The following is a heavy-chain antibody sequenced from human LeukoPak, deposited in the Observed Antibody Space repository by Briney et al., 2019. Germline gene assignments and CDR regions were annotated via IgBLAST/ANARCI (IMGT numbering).Heavy chain of an antibody. V-gene: IGHV4-59*08. CDR1: GGSISSDF. D-gene: IGHD3-10*01. Sequence: SETLSLTCTVSGGSISSDFWIWVRQPPGKGLEWIGYIYGSGSTNYNPSLKSRVTISVDTSKNQFSLKLSSVTAADTAVYYCARMLPHRRWFGELSPLHYYYYGMDVWGQGTTVTVSS. CDR2: IYGSGST. CDR3: ARMLPHRRWFGELSPLHYYYYGMDV. J-gene: IGHJ6*02.